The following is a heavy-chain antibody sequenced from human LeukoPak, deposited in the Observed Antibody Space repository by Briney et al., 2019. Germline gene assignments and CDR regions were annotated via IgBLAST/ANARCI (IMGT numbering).Heavy chain of an antibody. J-gene: IGHJ4*02. CDR1: GGSISSYY. D-gene: IGHD4-17*01. V-gene: IGHV4-59*01. CDR3: ARLDYGDNLDY. CDR2: IYYSGST. Sequence: SETLSLTCTVSGGSISSYYWSWIRQPPGKGLEWIGYIYYSGSTNYNPSLKSRVTISVDTSKNQFSLKLSSVTAADTAVYYCARLDYGDNLDYWGQGTLVTVSS.